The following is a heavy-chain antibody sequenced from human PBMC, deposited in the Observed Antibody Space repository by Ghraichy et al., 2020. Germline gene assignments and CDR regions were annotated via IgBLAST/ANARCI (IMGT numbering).Heavy chain of an antibody. J-gene: IGHJ4*02. CDR3: TTDLGNTWYSFSYDY. CDR1: GFTFSTAW. V-gene: IGHV3-15*01. CDR2: IRSHTHGGTA. Sequence: RGSLRLSCAASGFTFSTAWMSWVRQAPGKGLEWVGRIRSHTHGGTAEYAAPVKGRFIISRDDSKDTVYLQMNSLKTEDAALYYCTTDLGNTWYSFSYDYWGQGTLVTVSS. D-gene: IGHD6-13*01.